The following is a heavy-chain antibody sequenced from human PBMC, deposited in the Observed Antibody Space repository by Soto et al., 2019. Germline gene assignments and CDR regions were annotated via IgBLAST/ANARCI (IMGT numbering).Heavy chain of an antibody. CDR1: GGTFSSYS. D-gene: IGHD1-26*01. CDR2: IIPIFGTA. CDR3: ARDGGRHSGGIDY. J-gene: IGHJ4*02. Sequence: QVQLVQSGAEVKKPGSSVKVSCTASGGTFSSYSINWVRQAPGQGLEWMGEIIPIFGTANYAQKFQGRVTITADESTSTASMALSSLRSEDTAVYYCARDGGRHSGGIDYWGQGTLVTVSS. V-gene: IGHV1-69*01.